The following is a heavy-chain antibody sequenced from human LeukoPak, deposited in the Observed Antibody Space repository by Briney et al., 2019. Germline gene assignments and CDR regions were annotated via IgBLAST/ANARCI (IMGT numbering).Heavy chain of an antibody. V-gene: IGHV3-74*01. CDR3: AREGGTMVRGVMNYYYYYGMDV. CDR2: INSDGSST. D-gene: IGHD3-10*01. CDR1: GFTVSSYW. Sequence: GGSLRLSCAASGFTVSSYWMDSVRQAPGKGLVWVSRINSDGSSTRYADSGEGRFTISTDNGKNTMYLQMNRLRAEDTAVYYCAREGGTMVRGVMNYYYYYGMDVWGKGTTVTVSS. J-gene: IGHJ6*04.